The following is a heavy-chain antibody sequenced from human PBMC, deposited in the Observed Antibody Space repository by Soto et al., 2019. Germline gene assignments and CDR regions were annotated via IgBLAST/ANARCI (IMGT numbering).Heavy chain of an antibody. D-gene: IGHD1-26*01. CDR1: GFTFSSYS. CDR2: IFISSSYI. V-gene: IGHV3-21*01. J-gene: IGHJ4*01. Sequence: EVQLVESGGGLVKPGGSLRLSCAASGFTFSSYSMNWVRQAPGKGLEWVSSIFISSSYIYYADSVKGRFTISRDNAKNWLYLQMNSVRAGDTALYYCAGVPDGGSYWCEFDYWGHGTLGTVSS. CDR3: AGVPDGGSYWCEFDY.